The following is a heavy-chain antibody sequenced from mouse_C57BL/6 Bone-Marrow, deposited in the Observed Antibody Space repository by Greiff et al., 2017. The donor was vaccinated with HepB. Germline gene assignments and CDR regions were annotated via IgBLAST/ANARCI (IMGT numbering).Heavy chain of an antibody. CDR3: ARSLLLLRNYYAMDY. D-gene: IGHD1-1*01. CDR2: IYPGDGDT. V-gene: IGHV1-82*01. J-gene: IGHJ4*01. CDR1: GYAFSSSW. Sequence: QVQLKESGPELVKPGASVKISCKASGYAFSSSWMNWVKQRPGKGLEWIGRIYPGDGDTNYNGKFKGKATLTADKSSSTAYMQLSSLTSEDSAVYFCARSLLLLRNYYAMDYWGQGTSVTVSS.